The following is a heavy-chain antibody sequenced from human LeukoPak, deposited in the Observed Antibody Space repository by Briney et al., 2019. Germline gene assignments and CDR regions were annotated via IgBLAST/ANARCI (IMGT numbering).Heavy chain of an antibody. J-gene: IGHJ6*03. Sequence: ASVKVSCKVSGYTLTELSMHWVRQAPGKGLEWMGGFDPEDGEAIYAQKFQGRVTMTEDTSTDTDYMELSSLRSEDTAVYYCATGPDYYYYMDVWGKGTTVTVSS. CDR3: ATGPDYYYYMDV. V-gene: IGHV1-24*01. CDR1: GYTLTELS. CDR2: FDPEDGEA.